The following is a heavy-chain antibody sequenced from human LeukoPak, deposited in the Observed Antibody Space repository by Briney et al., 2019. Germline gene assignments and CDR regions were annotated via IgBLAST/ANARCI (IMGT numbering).Heavy chain of an antibody. CDR2: IWSDGTNR. CDR3: AKDAQRGFDYSNSLDK. D-gene: IGHD4-11*01. J-gene: IGHJ4*02. Sequence: SLRPSCATAGFTFSHYGMHWVRQAPGKGLEWVAVIWSDGTNRYYGDPVKGRFTISRDNFQRTVYLQMDSLRAEDTAVYYCAKDAQRGFDYSNSLDKWGQGTLVTVSS. V-gene: IGHV3-33*06. CDR1: GFTFSHYG.